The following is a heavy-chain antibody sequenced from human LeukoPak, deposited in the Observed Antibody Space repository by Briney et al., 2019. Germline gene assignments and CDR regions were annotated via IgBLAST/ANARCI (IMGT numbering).Heavy chain of an antibody. CDR3: VSHSDTLTSYSFDY. Sequence: PAGSLRLSCAASGFIVSSSYMSWVRQAPGKGLEWVSIIHSGGNTYYADSVKGRFTISRDNSKNTMSLQMSSLRAEDAAVYYCVSHSDTLTSYSFDYWGQGTLVTVSS. D-gene: IGHD3-9*01. CDR2: IHSGGNT. CDR1: GFIVSSSY. J-gene: IGHJ4*02. V-gene: IGHV3-53*01.